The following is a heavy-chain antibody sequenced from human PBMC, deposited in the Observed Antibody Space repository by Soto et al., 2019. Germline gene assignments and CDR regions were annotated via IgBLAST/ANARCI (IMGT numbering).Heavy chain of an antibody. CDR1: CGSMTSGDQY. D-gene: IGHD1-1*01. V-gene: IGHV4-31*03. CDR3: ARELPQRQGRNMDV. J-gene: IGHJ6*02. Sequence: SETLSLTCTFTCGSMTSGDQYWTWIRHRPGEGLEWFGYINHRGSLYYNPSLKSRVSMSVDTSKNQFSLNLSSVTAADTAVYYCARELPQRQGRNMDVWGQGTTVTVSS. CDR2: INHRGSL.